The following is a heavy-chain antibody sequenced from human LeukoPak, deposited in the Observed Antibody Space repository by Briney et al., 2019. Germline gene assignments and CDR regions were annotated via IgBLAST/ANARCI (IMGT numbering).Heavy chain of an antibody. CDR3: ARDGQYCSSTSCLLYYYYYGMDV. CDR2: INPNSGGT. D-gene: IGHD2-2*01. J-gene: IGHJ6*02. CDR1: GYTFTGYY. V-gene: IGHV1-2*06. Sequence: ASVKVSCKASGYTFTGYYMHWVRQAPGQGLEWMGRINPNSGGTNYAQKFQGRVTMTRDTSISTAYMELSRLRSDDTAVYYCARDGQYCSSTSCLLYYYYYGMDVWGQGTTVTVSS.